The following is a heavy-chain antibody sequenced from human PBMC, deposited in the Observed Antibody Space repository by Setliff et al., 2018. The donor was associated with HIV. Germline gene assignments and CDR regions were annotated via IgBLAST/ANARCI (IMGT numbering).Heavy chain of an antibody. CDR2: VSTSSSEI. CDR1: GFTFSTYH. Sequence: GGSLRLSCVASGFTFSTYHMSWVRQARGKGLEWVSSVSTSSSEIHYADSVRGRFTISRDNAKNSLYLLMTSLRAEDTAVYYCAKGRAGYSFDYWGQGTLVTVSS. J-gene: IGHJ4*02. V-gene: IGHV3-21*01. CDR3: AKGRAGYSFDY. D-gene: IGHD6-13*01.